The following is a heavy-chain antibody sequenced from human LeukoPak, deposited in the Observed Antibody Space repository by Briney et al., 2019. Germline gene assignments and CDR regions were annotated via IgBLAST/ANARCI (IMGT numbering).Heavy chain of an antibody. V-gene: IGHV1-46*01. Sequence: ASVKVSCKASGYTFTSYYMHWMRQAPGQGLEWMGIINPSGGSTSYAQKFQGRVTMTRDTSTSTVYMELSSLRSEDTAVYYCARDQGRDAFDIWGQGTMVTVSS. CDR3: ARDQGRDAFDI. CDR1: GYTFTSYY. J-gene: IGHJ3*02. CDR2: INPSGGST.